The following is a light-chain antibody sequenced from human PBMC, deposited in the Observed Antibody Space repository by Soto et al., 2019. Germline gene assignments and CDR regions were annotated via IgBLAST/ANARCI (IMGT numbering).Light chain of an antibody. CDR3: PSYDSSLSGSVV. CDR1: SSNIGAGYD. V-gene: IGLV1-40*01. CDR2: GNS. Sequence: QSVLTQPPSVSGAPGQRGTISCTGSSSNIGAGYDVHWYQQLPGPSPKLLIYGNSNRPSGVPDRFSGSKSGTSASLAITGLQAEDEADYYCPSYDSSLSGSVVFGGGTKLTVL. J-gene: IGLJ2*01.